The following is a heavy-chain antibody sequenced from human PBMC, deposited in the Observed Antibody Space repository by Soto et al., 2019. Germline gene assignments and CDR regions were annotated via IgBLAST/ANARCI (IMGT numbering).Heavy chain of an antibody. Sequence: GGSLRLSCAASGFTFSSYSMNWVRQAPGKGLEWVSYISSSSSTIYYADSVKGRFTISRDNAKNSLYLQMNSLRDEDTAVYYCARDPSSTTGTPGAFDIWGQGTMVTVSS. J-gene: IGHJ3*02. CDR2: ISSSSSTI. CDR1: GFTFSSYS. V-gene: IGHV3-48*02. CDR3: ARDPSSTTGTPGAFDI. D-gene: IGHD1-1*01.